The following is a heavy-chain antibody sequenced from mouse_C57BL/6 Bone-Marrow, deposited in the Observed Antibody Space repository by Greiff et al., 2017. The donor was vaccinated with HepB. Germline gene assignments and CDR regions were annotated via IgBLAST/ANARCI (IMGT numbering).Heavy chain of an antibody. CDR1: GYTFTDYN. V-gene: IGHV1-18*01. CDR2: INPNNGGT. D-gene: IGHD2-10*01. J-gene: IGHJ4*01. Sequence: VQLQQSGPELVKPGASVKIPCKASGYTFTDYNMDWVKQSHGKSLEWIGDINPNNGGTIYNQKFKGKATLTVDKSSSTAYMELRSLTSEDTAVYYGARPYYGKMAMDYWGQGTSVTVSS. CDR3: ARPYYGKMAMDY.